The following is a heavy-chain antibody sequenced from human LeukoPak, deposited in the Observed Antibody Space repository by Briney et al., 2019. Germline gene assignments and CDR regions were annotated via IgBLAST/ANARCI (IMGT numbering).Heavy chain of an antibody. D-gene: IGHD6-25*01. V-gene: IGHV3-53*01. Sequence: GGSLRLSCAASGLTVSSNYMSWVRQAPGKGLEWVSVIYSGGSTYYADSVKGRFTSSRDNSKNTLYLQMNSLRAEDTAVYYCARAAADAFDIWGQGTMVTVSS. CDR1: GLTVSSNY. CDR3: ARAAADAFDI. J-gene: IGHJ3*02. CDR2: IYSGGST.